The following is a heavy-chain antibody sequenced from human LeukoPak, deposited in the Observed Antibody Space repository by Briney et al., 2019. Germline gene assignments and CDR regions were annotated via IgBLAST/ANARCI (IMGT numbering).Heavy chain of an antibody. CDR2: MSYDGSNK. D-gene: IGHD6-19*01. Sequence: GRSLRLSCAASGFTFSSYGIHWVRQAPGRGLEWAAVMSYDGSNKNYADSVKGRFTISRDNSKNTLFLQMDSLRAEDTAVYYCARGKYSSGWYYFDYWGQGTLVTVSS. CDR3: ARGKYSSGWYYFDY. J-gene: IGHJ4*02. CDR1: GFTFSSYG. V-gene: IGHV3-33*01.